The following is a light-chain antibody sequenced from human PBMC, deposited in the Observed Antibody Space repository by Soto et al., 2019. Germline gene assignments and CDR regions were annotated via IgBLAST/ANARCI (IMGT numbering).Light chain of an antibody. CDR2: VNSDGSH. CDR1: SGHSSSA. V-gene: IGLV4-69*01. Sequence: QLVLTQSPSASAPLGASVKLTCTLSSGHSSSAIAWHQQQPEKGPRYLMKVNSDGSHKKGDGIPDRFSGSSSGAERYLTISGLQSEDECDYYCQTWGAGSQWVFGGGTKLTVL. CDR3: QTWGAGSQWV. J-gene: IGLJ3*02.